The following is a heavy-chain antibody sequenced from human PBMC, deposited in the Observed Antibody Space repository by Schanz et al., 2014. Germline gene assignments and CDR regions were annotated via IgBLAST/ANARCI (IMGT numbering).Heavy chain of an antibody. CDR2: ITRQGTT. CDR3: AGGEYQLLYGN. V-gene: IGHV3-23*04. J-gene: IGHJ4*02. CDR1: GFTVNNYA. D-gene: IGHD2-2*02. Sequence: EVQLVESGGGLVQPGGSLRLSCTVSGFTVNNYAMNWVRQAPGRGLEWVSGITRQGTTYYADFVKGRFSISRDTPKNTLYVQMNSLRADDTAVYYCAGGEYQLLYGNWGQGTLVTVSS.